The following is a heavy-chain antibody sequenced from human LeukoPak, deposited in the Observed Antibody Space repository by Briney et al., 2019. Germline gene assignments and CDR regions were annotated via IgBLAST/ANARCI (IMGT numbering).Heavy chain of an antibody. D-gene: IGHD3-22*01. CDR2: INHSGST. CDR1: GGSFSGYY. CDR3: ARGSGYYDSSGYSYSEGAFDI. Sequence: PSETLSLTCAVYGGSFSGYYWSWIRQPPGKGLEWIGEINHSGSTNYNPSLKSRVTISVDRSKNQFSLKLSSVTAADTAVYYCARGSGYYDSSGYSYSEGAFDIWGQGTMVTVSS. J-gene: IGHJ3*02. V-gene: IGHV4-34*01.